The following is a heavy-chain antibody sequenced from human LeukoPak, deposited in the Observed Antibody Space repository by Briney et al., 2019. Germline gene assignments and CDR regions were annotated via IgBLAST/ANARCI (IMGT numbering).Heavy chain of an antibody. V-gene: IGHV3-66*01. D-gene: IGHD3-3*01. CDR1: GGSFSGYY. Sequence: ETLSLTCAVYGGSFSGYYWSWIRQTPGKGLEWVSVIYSGGSTYYADSVKGRFTISRDNSKNTLYLQMNSLRAEDTAVYYCARDLLEWYFDYWGQGTLVTVSS. CDR2: IYSGGST. J-gene: IGHJ4*02. CDR3: ARDLLEWYFDY.